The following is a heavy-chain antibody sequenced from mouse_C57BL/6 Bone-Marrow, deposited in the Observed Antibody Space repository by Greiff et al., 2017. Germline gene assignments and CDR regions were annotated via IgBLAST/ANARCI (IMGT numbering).Heavy chain of an antibody. CDR1: GYTFTSYW. D-gene: IGHD2-2*01. V-gene: IGHV1-50*01. J-gene: IGHJ1*03. CDR2: IDPSDSYT. CDR3: ARGDYGNDGPCWYFDV. Sequence: QVQLQQSGAELVKPGASVKLSCKASGYTFTSYWMQWVKQRPGQGLEWIGEIDPSDSYTNYNQKFKGKATLTVDTSSSTAYMQLSSLTSEDSAVYYCARGDYGNDGPCWYFDVWGRGTTVTVSS.